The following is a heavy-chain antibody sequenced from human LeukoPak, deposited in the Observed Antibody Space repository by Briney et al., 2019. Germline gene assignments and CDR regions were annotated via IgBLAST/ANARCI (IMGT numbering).Heavy chain of an antibody. D-gene: IGHD6-19*01. CDR3: ARDSSGLMWFGP. CDR1: GASVSSYY. Sequence: SESLSLTCTVSGASVSSYYWSSVRQPPGKGLEWIGYIYYSASTNYNPSLKSRVTITVDTYKNQFSLKLSSVTAADTAVYYCARDSSGLMWFGPWGQGTMVTAAS. V-gene: IGHV4-59*02. CDR2: IYYSAST. J-gene: IGHJ5*02.